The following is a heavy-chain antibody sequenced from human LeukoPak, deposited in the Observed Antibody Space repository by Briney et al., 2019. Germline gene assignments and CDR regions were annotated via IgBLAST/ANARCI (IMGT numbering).Heavy chain of an antibody. J-gene: IGHJ4*02. V-gene: IGHV3-30*02. Sequence: PGGSLRLSCAASGFTFSSYGMHWVRQAPGKGLEWVAFIRYDGSNKYYADSVRGRFTISRDNSKNTLYLQMNSLRAEDTAVYYCASRSGTYYYYFDYWGQGTLVTVSS. D-gene: IGHD3-10*01. CDR3: ASRSGTYYYYFDY. CDR2: IRYDGSNK. CDR1: GFTFSSYG.